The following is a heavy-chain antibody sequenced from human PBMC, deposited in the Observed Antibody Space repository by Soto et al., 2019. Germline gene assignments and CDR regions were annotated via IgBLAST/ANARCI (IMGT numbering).Heavy chain of an antibody. Sequence: QVQLVESGGGVVQPGGSLRLSCAASGFTFSSYGMDWVRQAPGKGLEWVAIIWYDGSKKYYTDSVKGRFTISRDNSKTTVYLQMNSLRAEDTAVYYCARELNAMKHDQFDFWGQGTLVTVSS. CDR1: GFTFSSYG. D-gene: IGHD1-1*01. CDR2: IWYDGSKK. CDR3: ARELNAMKHDQFDF. V-gene: IGHV3-33*01. J-gene: IGHJ4*02.